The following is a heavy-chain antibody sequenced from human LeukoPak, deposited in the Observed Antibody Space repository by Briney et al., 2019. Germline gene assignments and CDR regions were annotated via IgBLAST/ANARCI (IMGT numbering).Heavy chain of an antibody. D-gene: IGHD6-19*01. CDR3: ARDRGVSSGWFDPHNWFDP. CDR1: GFTFSSYS. Sequence: GGSLRLSCAASGFTFSSYSMKWVRQAPGKGLEWVSSISSSSSYIYYADSVKGRFNISRDNAKNSLYLQMNSLRAEDTAVYYCARDRGVSSGWFDPHNWFDPWGQGTLVTVSS. J-gene: IGHJ5*02. CDR2: ISSSSSYI. V-gene: IGHV3-21*01.